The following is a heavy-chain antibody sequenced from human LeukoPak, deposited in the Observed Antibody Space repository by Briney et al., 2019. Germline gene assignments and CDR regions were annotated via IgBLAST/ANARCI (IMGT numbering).Heavy chain of an antibody. CDR2: INPNSGGT. CDR1: GYTFTGYY. V-gene: IGHV1-2*02. D-gene: IGHD3-22*01. CDR3: ARDADSSGYSIHAFDI. J-gene: IGHJ3*02. Sequence: ASVKVSCKASGYTFTGYYMHWVRQAPGQGLEWMGWINPNSGGTNYAQKFQGRVTMTRDTSISTAYMELSRLRSDDTAVYYCARDADSSGYSIHAFDIWGQGTMVTVSS.